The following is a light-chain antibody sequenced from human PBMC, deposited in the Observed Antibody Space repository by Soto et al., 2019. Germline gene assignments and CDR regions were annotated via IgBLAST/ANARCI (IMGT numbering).Light chain of an antibody. CDR2: GAS. J-gene: IGKJ5*01. V-gene: IGKV3-20*01. Sequence: EIVMTQSPGTLSLSPGERATLSCRASQSVSSSYLAWYQQKPGQAHRLLIYGASSRATGIPDRFSGTGSETDFTLTISRLEPEDFAVYYCQQYDNSPTTFGQGTRLEIK. CDR1: QSVSSSY. CDR3: QQYDNSPTT.